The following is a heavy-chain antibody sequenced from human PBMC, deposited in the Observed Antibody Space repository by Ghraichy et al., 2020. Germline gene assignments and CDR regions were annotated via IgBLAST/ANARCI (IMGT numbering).Heavy chain of an antibody. J-gene: IGHJ4*02. Sequence: GGSLRLSCAASGFTFSSNYMSWVRQAPGKGLEWVSVIYSGGSTYYADSVKGRFTISRDNSKNTLYLQMNSLRAEDTAVYYCARVPQAAWGDYLDYWGQGTLVTVSS. V-gene: IGHV3-53*01. CDR1: GFTFSSNY. CDR3: ARVPQAAWGDYLDY. D-gene: IGHD7-27*01. CDR2: IYSGGST.